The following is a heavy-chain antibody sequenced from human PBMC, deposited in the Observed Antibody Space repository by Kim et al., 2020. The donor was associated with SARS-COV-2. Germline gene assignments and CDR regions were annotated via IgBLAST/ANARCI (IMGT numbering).Heavy chain of an antibody. CDR2: IYHSGST. Sequence: SETLSLTCAVSGGSISSSNWWSWVRQHPGKGLEWIGEIYHSGSTNYNPSLKSRVTISVDKSKNQFSLKLSSVTAADTAVYYCARAYSSGWYGGYYYGMDVWGQGTTVTVSS. J-gene: IGHJ6*02. CDR1: GGSISSSNW. V-gene: IGHV4-4*02. CDR3: ARAYSSGWYGGYYYGMDV. D-gene: IGHD6-19*01.